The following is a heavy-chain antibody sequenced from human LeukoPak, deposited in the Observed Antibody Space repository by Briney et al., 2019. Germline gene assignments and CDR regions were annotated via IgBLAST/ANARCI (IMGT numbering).Heavy chain of an antibody. D-gene: IGHD4-17*01. J-gene: IGHJ4*02. CDR2: IYYSGST. Sequence: SETLSLTCTVSGGSISSSSYYWGWIRQPPGKGLEWIGSIYYSGSTYYNPSLKSRVTISVDTSKNQFSLELSSVTAADTAVYYCARIDYGDYWYYFDYWGQGTLVTVSS. V-gene: IGHV4-39*01. CDR3: ARIDYGDYWYYFDY. CDR1: GGSISSSSYY.